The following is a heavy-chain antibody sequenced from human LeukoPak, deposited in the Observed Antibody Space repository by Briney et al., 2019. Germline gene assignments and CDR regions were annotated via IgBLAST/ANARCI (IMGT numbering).Heavy chain of an antibody. Sequence: GGSLRLSCAASGFTVSSNYMSWVRQAPGKGLEWVSVIYSGGSTYYADSVKGRFTISRDNSKNTLYLQMNSLRAEDTAVYYCARVERAVAGHYYYYYMDVWGKGTTVTVSS. V-gene: IGHV3-66*02. CDR3: ARVERAVAGHYYYYYMDV. D-gene: IGHD6-19*01. CDR1: GFTVSSNY. CDR2: IYSGGST. J-gene: IGHJ6*03.